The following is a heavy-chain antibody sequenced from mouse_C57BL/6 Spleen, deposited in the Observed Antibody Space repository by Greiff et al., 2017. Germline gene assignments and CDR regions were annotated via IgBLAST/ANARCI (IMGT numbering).Heavy chain of an antibody. CDR3: ARLGYYGSSGFAY. CDR2: IYPSDSET. CDR1: GYTFTSYW. J-gene: IGHJ3*01. Sequence: QVQPQQSGAELVRPGSSVKLSCKASGYTFTSYWMDWVKQRPGQGLEWIGNIYPSDSETHYNQKFKDKATLTVDKSSSTAYMQLSSLTSEDSAVYYCARLGYYGSSGFAYWGQGTLVTVSA. D-gene: IGHD1-1*01. V-gene: IGHV1-61*01.